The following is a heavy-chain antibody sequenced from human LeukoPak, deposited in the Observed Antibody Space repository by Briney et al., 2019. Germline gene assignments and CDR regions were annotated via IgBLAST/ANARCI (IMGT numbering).Heavy chain of an antibody. CDR1: GDFFRNYW. CDR2: IYATGST. Sequence: SETLSLTCDVSGDFFRNYWWGWVRQPAGKGLEWIGRIYATGSTQFNPSLKSRLTLSMDTSTNQLSPKLTSVTAADTAVYFCGRQGYTASYYFLDFWSQGTLVTVSS. CDR3: GRQGYTASYYFLDF. V-gene: IGHV4-4*07. J-gene: IGHJ4*02. D-gene: IGHD1-26*01.